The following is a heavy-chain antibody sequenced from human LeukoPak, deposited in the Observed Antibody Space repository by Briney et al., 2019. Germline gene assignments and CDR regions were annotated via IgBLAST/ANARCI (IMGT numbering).Heavy chain of an antibody. CDR2: INPSGGST. V-gene: IGHV1-46*01. CDR3: ARSHYDFWSGYYRSYFDY. Sequence: ASVKVSCKASGYTFTSYYMHWVRQAPGQGLEWMGIINPSGGSTSYAQKFQGRVTMTRDTSTSTVYMELSSLRSEDTAVYYCARSHYDFWSGYYRSYFDYWGQGTLVTVSS. D-gene: IGHD3-3*01. CDR1: GYTFTSYY. J-gene: IGHJ4*02.